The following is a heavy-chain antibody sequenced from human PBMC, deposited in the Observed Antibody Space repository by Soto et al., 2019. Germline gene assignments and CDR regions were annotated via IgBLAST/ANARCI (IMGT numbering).Heavy chain of an antibody. D-gene: IGHD2-8*01. V-gene: IGHV1-18*04. Sequence: ASVKVSCKASGYTFTSYGISWVRQAPGQGLEWMGWISAYNGNTNYAQKLQGRVTMTTDTSTSTAYMELRSLRSDDTAVYYCERDLMRDSWDQKHDYWGQGTLVTVSS. J-gene: IGHJ4*02. CDR3: ERDLMRDSWDQKHDY. CDR1: GYTFTSYG. CDR2: ISAYNGNT.